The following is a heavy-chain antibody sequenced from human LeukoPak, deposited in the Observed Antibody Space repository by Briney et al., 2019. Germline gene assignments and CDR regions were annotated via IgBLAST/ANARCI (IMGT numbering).Heavy chain of an antibody. CDR3: ASSSAFFDY. Sequence: SETLSLTCAVYGGSFSGYYWSWIRQPPGKGLEWIGEINHSGSTNYNPSLKSRVTISVDTSKNQFSLKLSSVTAADTAVYYCASSSAFFDYWGQGTLVTASS. CDR1: GGSFSGYY. V-gene: IGHV4-34*01. J-gene: IGHJ4*02. CDR2: INHSGST.